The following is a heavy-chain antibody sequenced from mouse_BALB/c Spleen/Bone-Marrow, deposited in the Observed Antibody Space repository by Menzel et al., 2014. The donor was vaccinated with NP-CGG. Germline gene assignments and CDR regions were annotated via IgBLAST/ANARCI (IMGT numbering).Heavy chain of an antibody. CDR1: GFTFNTYA. V-gene: IGHV10-1*02. Sequence: EVQGVESGGGLVQPKGPLKLSCAASGFTFNTYAMNWVRQAPGKGLEWVARIRSKSNNYATYYADSVKDRFTISRDDSQNMLYLQMNNLKTEDTAMYYCVRHGYFGNYYYALDYWGQGTSVTVSS. J-gene: IGHJ4*01. CDR3: VRHGYFGNYYYALDY. CDR2: IRSKSNNYAT. D-gene: IGHD2-1*01.